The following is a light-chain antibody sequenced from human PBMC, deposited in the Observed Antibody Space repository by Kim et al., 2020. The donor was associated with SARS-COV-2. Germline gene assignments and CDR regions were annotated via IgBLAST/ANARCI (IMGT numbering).Light chain of an antibody. J-gene: IGKJ4*01. V-gene: IGKV3D-15*01. CDR2: DTS. CDR3: QQYNIWPPLT. CDR1: QTALSSN. Sequence: IVMTQSPATLSVSPGERATLSCRASQTALSSNIAWYQHKPGQAPRLLIYDTSTRATGIPDRFRGSGSGTEYTLTISSLQSEDSAVYYCQQYNIWPPLTFGGGTKVDIK.